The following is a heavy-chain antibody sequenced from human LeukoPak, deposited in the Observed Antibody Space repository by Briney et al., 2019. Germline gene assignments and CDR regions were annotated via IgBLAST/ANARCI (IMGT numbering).Heavy chain of an antibody. CDR3: ARVGYDFWSGYYSSYFDY. CDR2: INSDGSST. V-gene: IGHV3-74*01. CDR1: GFTFSSYW. D-gene: IGHD3-3*01. Sequence: GGSLRLSCAASGFTFSSYWMHWVRQAPGKGLVWVSRINSDGSSTSYADSVKGRFTISRDNAKNSLYLQMNSLRAEDTAVYYCARVGYDFWSGYYSSYFDYWGQGTLVTVSS. J-gene: IGHJ4*02.